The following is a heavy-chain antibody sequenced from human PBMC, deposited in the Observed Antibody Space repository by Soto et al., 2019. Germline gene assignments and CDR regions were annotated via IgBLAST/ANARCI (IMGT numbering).Heavy chain of an antibody. V-gene: IGHV1-18*01. CDR1: GYTFTSYG. CDR2: ISAYNGNT. J-gene: IGHJ4*02. CDR3: ASWRGVNPLRPFDY. Sequence: GASVKVSCKASGYTFTSYGISWVRQAPGQGLEWMGWISAYNGNTNYAQKLQGRVTMTTDTSTSTAYMELRSLRSDDTAVYYCASWRGVNPLRPFDYWGQGTLVTVSS. D-gene: IGHD3-10*01.